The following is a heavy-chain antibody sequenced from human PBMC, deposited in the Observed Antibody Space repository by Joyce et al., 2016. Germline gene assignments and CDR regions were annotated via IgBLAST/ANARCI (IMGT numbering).Heavy chain of an antibody. Sequence: QLQLQESGPGLVKPSETLSLTCTVSSGSIDMPDYYWGWIRQPPGKGLEWIGSISYSGNTYYIPSLRSRVTIIKDTSKNQFSLELTSVTAADTAVYYCVRHGIWNYAPPFDYWGQGTLVTVSS. CDR3: VRHGIWNYAPPFDY. D-gene: IGHD1-7*01. CDR2: ISYSGNT. CDR1: SGSIDMPDYY. J-gene: IGHJ4*02. V-gene: IGHV4-39*01.